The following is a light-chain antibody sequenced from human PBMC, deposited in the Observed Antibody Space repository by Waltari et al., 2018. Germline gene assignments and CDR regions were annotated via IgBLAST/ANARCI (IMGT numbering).Light chain of an antibody. Sequence: QSALTQPPPASGSPGQSVTISCTGTGSDVGGSDSVCGYQQHPGKAPKLMLYEVNQRPSGVPYRVSGSKSGNTASLTVAGLQAEDEADYYCSSYAGSNNWVFGGGTKLTVL. V-gene: IGLV2-8*01. J-gene: IGLJ3*02. CDR1: GSDVGGSDS. CDR2: EVN. CDR3: SSYAGSNNWV.